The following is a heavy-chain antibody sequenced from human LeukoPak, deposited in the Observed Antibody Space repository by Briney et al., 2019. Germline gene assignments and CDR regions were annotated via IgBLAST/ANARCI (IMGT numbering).Heavy chain of an antibody. Sequence: SGGSLRLSRAASGFTVNNNYMNWVRQAPGKGLEWVAVISYDGSNKYYADSVKGRFTISRDNSKNTLYLQMNSLRAEDTAVYYCAKEFRGPIVGYHDAFDIWGQGTMVTVSS. CDR2: ISYDGSNK. V-gene: IGHV3-30*18. CDR1: GFTVNNNY. CDR3: AKEFRGPIVGYHDAFDI. D-gene: IGHD3-22*01. J-gene: IGHJ3*02.